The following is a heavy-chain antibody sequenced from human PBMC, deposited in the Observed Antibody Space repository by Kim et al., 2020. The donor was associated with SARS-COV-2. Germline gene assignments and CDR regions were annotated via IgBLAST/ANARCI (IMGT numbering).Heavy chain of an antibody. D-gene: IGHD5-18*01. CDR1: GFTFSSYA. V-gene: IGHV3-64*01. Sequence: GGSLRLSCAASGFTFSSYAMHWVRQAPGKGLEYVSAISSNGGSTYYANSVKGRFTISRDNSKNTLYLQMGSLRAEEMAVYYCARGPGYSYIYFDYWGQGT. CDR3: ARGPGYSYIYFDY. J-gene: IGHJ4*02. CDR2: ISSNGGST.